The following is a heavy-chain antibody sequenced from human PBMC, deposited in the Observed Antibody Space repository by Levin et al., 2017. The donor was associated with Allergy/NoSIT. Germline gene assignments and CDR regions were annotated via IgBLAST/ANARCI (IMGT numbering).Heavy chain of an antibody. V-gene: IGHV1-18*01. Sequence: GESLKISCKASGYTFTSYGISWVRQAPGQGLEWMGWISAYNGNTNYAQKLQGRVTITTDTSTSTAYMELRSLRSDETAVYYCARVKANTKPYNWFDPWGQGTLVTVSS. CDR1: GYTFTSYG. CDR3: ARVKANTKPYNWFDP. D-gene: IGHD1-14*01. J-gene: IGHJ5*02. CDR2: ISAYNGNT.